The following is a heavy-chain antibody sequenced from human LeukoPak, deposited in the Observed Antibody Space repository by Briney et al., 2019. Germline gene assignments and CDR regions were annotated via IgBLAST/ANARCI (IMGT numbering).Heavy chain of an antibody. V-gene: IGHV1-69*05. D-gene: IGHD3-9*01. CDR3: ARDSGFVTGYYIPDY. Sequence: SVKASCKASGGTFSSYAISWVRQAPGQGLEWMGRIIPIFGTANYAQKFQGRVTITTDESTSTAYMELSSLRSEDTAVYYCARDSGFVTGYYIPDYWGQGTLVTVSS. CDR1: GGTFSSYA. J-gene: IGHJ4*02. CDR2: IIPIFGTA.